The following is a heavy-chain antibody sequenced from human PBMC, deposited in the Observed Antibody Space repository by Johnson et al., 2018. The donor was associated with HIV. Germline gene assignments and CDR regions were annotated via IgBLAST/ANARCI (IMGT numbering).Heavy chain of an antibody. CDR1: GFPFSNAW. J-gene: IGHJ3*02. CDR2: ISATGITL. Sequence: QVQLVESGGGVVQPGRSLRLSCRASGFPFSNAWMNWIRQPPGKGLEWVSSISATGITLYYADSVKGRFTISTDNAKNSLYLQMNSLRAEDTAMYYCARGWVGATLRAFDIWGQGTMVTVSS. CDR3: ARGWVGATLRAFDI. V-gene: IGHV3-11*01. D-gene: IGHD1-26*01.